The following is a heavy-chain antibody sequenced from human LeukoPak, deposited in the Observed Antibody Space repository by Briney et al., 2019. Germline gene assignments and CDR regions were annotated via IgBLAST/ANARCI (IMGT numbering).Heavy chain of an antibody. Sequence: SETLSLTCAVYGGSFSGYYWSWIRQPPGKGLEWIGEINHSGSTNYNPSLKSRVTISVDTSKNQFSLKLSSVTAADTAVYYCARGLRRWDIVATKAFGYWGQATLVTVSS. V-gene: IGHV4-34*01. CDR3: ARGLRRWDIVATKAFGY. D-gene: IGHD5-12*01. CDR2: INHSGST. CDR1: GGSFSGYY. J-gene: IGHJ4*02.